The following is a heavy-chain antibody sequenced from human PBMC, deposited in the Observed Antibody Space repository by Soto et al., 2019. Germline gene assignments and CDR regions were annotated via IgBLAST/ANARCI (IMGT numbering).Heavy chain of an antibody. Sequence: GGPLRLSCAASVFTFSSYWMSWVRQAPGKGLEWVANIKQDGREKYYVDSVKGRFTISRDNAKNSLYLQMNSLRAEDTAVYYCARDPEDPYYFDYWGQGTLVTVSS. V-gene: IGHV3-7*01. D-gene: IGHD2-15*01. CDR2: IKQDGREK. CDR1: VFTFSSYW. J-gene: IGHJ4*02. CDR3: ARDPEDPYYFDY.